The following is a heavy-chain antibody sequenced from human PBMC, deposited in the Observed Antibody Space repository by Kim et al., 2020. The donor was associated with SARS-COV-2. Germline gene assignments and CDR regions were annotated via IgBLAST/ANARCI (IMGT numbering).Heavy chain of an antibody. D-gene: IGHD3-22*01. Sequence: SETLSLTCTVSGGSISSSSYYWGWIRQPPGKGLEWIGSIYYSGSTYYNPSLKSRVTISVDTSKNQFSLKLSSVTAEDTAVYYCASTINYYDSSGPRRAFDIWGQGTMVTVSS. CDR1: GGSISSSSYY. J-gene: IGHJ3*02. CDR3: ASTINYYDSSGPRRAFDI. CDR2: IYYSGST. V-gene: IGHV4-39*01.